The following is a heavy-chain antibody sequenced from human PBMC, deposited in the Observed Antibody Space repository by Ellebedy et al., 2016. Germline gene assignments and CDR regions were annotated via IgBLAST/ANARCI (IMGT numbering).Heavy chain of an antibody. V-gene: IGHV3-15*01. CDR1: GFTFSNAW. J-gene: IGHJ4*02. D-gene: IGHD4-23*01. CDR2: IKSKTDGGTT. CDR3: TTGTPVE. Sequence: GESLKISXRASGFTFSNAWMSWVRQAPGKGLEWVGRIKSKTDGGTTDYAAPVKGRFTISRDDSISTLSLQMNSLKTEDTAVYYCTTGTPVEWGQGTLVTVSS.